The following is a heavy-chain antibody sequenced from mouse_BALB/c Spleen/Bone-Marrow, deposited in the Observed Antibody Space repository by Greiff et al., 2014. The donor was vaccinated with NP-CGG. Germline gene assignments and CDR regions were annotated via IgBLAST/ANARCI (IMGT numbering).Heavy chain of an antibody. Sequence: QVQLQQSGAELVKPGASVKLSCKASGYTFTSYWMHWVKQRPGQGLERIGEIDPSDSYTNYNQKFKGKATLTVDKSSSTAYMQLSSLTSEDSAVYYCASRVLYAMDYWGQGTSVTVSS. V-gene: IGHV1-69*02. CDR1: GYTFTSYW. J-gene: IGHJ4*01. CDR2: IDPSDSYT. CDR3: ASRVLYAMDY.